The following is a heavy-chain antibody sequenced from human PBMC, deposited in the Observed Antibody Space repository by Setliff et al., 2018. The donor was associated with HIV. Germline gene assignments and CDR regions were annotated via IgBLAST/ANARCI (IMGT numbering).Heavy chain of an antibody. CDR2: IWYDASKK. Sequence: HPGGSLRLSCAASGFTFRNYKMNWVRQAPGKGLEWVALIWYDASKKEYSDSVKGRFNILRDDSKKTAYLQMNSLRDEDTAVYYCVKDVLKFWSGSGALDFWGPGTLVTVSS. CDR3: VKDVLKFWSGSGALDF. V-gene: IGHV3-33*06. CDR1: GFTFRNYK. J-gene: IGHJ4*02. D-gene: IGHD3-3*01.